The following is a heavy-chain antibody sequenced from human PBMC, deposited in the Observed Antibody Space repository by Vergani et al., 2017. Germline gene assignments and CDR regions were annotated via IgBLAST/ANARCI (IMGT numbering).Heavy chain of an antibody. CDR3: ARGDYGSWTGYRY. CDR2: INPSGGHT. CDR1: GYTFSNYY. Sequence: QVQVVQSGAEVKKSGASVKVSCKPSGYTFSNYYMHWVRQAPGQGLEWMGIINPSGGHTNYAQKFPGRVTMTRDTSTSTVYMELSSLRSEDTARYYCARGDYGSWTGYRYWGQGTVVTV. J-gene: IGHJ4*02. D-gene: IGHD3-9*01. V-gene: IGHV1-46*03.